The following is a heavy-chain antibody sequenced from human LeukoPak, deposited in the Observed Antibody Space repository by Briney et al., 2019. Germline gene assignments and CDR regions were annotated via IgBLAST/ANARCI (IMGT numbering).Heavy chain of an antibody. CDR1: GFTFDDYA. D-gene: IGHD1-26*01. Sequence: GGSLRLSCAASGFTFDDYAMHWVRQAPGKGLEWVSGISWNSGSIGYADSVKGRFTISRDNAKNSLYLQMNSLRAEDTALYCCAKDLGELPERSGFDYWGQGTLVTVSS. V-gene: IGHV3-9*01. J-gene: IGHJ4*02. CDR2: ISWNSGSI. CDR3: AKDLGELPERSGFDY.